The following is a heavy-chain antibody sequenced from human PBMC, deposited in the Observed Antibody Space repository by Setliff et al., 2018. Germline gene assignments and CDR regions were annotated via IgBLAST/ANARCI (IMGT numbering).Heavy chain of an antibody. V-gene: IGHV4-39*01. J-gene: IGHJ4*02. D-gene: IGHD1-1*01. Sequence: PSETLSLTCTVSGASISSGTYYWAWIRQPPGKGLEGIGRIHYRGTTYSNASLASRLTISVDTAKNQFSLKLTSVTAADTAVYYCARTGTYRYFDYWGQGTRVTVSS. CDR1: GASISSGTYY. CDR3: ARTGTYRYFDY. CDR2: IHYRGTT.